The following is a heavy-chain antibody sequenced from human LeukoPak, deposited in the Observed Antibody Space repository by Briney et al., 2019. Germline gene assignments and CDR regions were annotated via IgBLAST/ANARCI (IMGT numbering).Heavy chain of an antibody. V-gene: IGHV1-46*01. J-gene: IGHJ4*02. CDR2: IYPRDGST. Sequence: ASVKVSCKASGYTFTSNYIHWVRQAPGQGLEWMGMIYPRDGSTSYAQKFQGRVTMTRDTSTSTVYMELSSLRSEDTAVYYCARDLMDSKGDYWGQGTLVTVSS. CDR3: ARDLMDSKGDY. CDR1: GYTFTSNY. D-gene: IGHD3/OR15-3a*01.